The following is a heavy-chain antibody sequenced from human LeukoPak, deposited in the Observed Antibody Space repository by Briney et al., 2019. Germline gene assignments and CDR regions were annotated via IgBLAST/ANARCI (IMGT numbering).Heavy chain of an antibody. Sequence: SQTLSLTCAISGDSVSSNSAAWNWIRQSPSRGLEWLGRTYYRPKWYNDYAVSVKSRITINPDTSKNQFSLQLNSVTPEDTAVYYCARNERTYYYDSSGYRFDYWGQGTLVTVSS. V-gene: IGHV6-1*01. J-gene: IGHJ4*02. CDR2: TYYRPKWYN. CDR3: ARNERTYYYDSSGYRFDY. D-gene: IGHD3-22*01. CDR1: GDSVSSNSAA.